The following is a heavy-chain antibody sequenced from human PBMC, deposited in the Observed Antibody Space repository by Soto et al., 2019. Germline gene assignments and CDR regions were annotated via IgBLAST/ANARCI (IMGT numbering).Heavy chain of an antibody. CDR2: INSDGYST. Sequence: GGSLRLSCAASGFTFSNYWMHWVRQAPGKGLVWVSRINSDGYSTSYADSVKGRFTISRDNAKNTVYLQMNSLRAEDTAVYYCAREHDYGGKLRRYYYYYGMDVWGQGTTVTVSS. CDR1: GFTFSNYW. CDR3: AREHDYGGKLRRYYYYYGMDV. D-gene: IGHD4-17*01. J-gene: IGHJ6*02. V-gene: IGHV3-74*01.